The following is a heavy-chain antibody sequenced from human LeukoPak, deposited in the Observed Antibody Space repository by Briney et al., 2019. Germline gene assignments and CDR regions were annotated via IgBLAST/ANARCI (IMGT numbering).Heavy chain of an antibody. D-gene: IGHD2-15*01. J-gene: IGHJ4*02. Sequence: PGGSLRLSCAASGFTFSSYGMHWVRQAPGKGLEWVAVIWYDGSNKYYADSVKGRFTISRDNSKNTLYLQMNSLRAEDTAVYYCAKGSTWAARDYFDYWGQGTLVTVSP. CDR1: GFTFSSYG. CDR3: AKGSTWAARDYFDY. V-gene: IGHV3-33*06. CDR2: IWYDGSNK.